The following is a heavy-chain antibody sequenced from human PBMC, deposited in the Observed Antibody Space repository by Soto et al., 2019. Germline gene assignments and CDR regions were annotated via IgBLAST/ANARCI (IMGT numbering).Heavy chain of an antibody. CDR3: ASGGIAVAGTSPYYYYYYGMDV. D-gene: IGHD6-19*01. J-gene: IGHJ6*02. CDR1: GYSFTSYW. CDR2: IDPSDSYT. V-gene: IGHV5-10-1*01. Sequence: GESLKISCKGSGYSFTSYWISWVRQMPGKGLEWMGRIDPSDSYTNYSPSFQGHATISADKSISTAYLQWSSLKASDTAMYYCASGGIAVAGTSPYYYYYYGMDVWGQGTTVTVSS.